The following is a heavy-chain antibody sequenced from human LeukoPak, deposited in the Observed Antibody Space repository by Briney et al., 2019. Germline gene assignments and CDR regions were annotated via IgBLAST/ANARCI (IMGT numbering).Heavy chain of an antibody. CDR2: IYPGDSDT. Sequence: PGESLKISCKGSGYSFTSYWIGWVRQMPGKGLEWMGIIYPGDSDTRYSPSFQGQVTISADKSISTAYLQWSSLKASDTAMYYCARTHGTMVRGVIGRRNNWFDPWGQGTLVTVSS. CDR1: GYSFTSYW. J-gene: IGHJ5*02. V-gene: IGHV5-51*01. D-gene: IGHD3-10*01. CDR3: ARTHGTMVRGVIGRRNNWFDP.